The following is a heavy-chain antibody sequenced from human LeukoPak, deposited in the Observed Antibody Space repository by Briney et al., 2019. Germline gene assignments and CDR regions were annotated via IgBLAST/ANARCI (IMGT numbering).Heavy chain of an antibody. J-gene: IGHJ6*03. D-gene: IGHD5-12*01. V-gene: IGHV3-53*01. Sequence: GGSLRLSCAASGFIVSSNFMSWVRQAPGKGLEWVSVIYSGGTTYNADSVRGRFTISRDNSKNMLYLQMNSLRAEDTAVYYCARDGYGYNYMDVWGKGTTVIVSS. CDR2: IYSGGTT. CDR3: ARDGYGYNYMDV. CDR1: GFIVSSNF.